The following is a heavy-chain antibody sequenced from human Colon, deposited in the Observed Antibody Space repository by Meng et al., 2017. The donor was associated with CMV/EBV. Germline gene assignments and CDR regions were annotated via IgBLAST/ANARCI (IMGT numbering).Heavy chain of an antibody. D-gene: IGHD1-26*01. CDR3: ATVRGSYPGDYYYGMDV. V-gene: IGHV1-46*01. J-gene: IGHJ6*02. CDR1: GYTFTTYY. CDR2: ISSDGRFT. Sequence: ASVKVSCKASGYTFTTYYIHWVRQAPGQGLEWLGTISSDGRFTTYAQRFEDRVTMTRDTSTSAVYMALRSLKSEDTAIYYCATVRGSYPGDYYYGMDVWGQGTTVTVSS.